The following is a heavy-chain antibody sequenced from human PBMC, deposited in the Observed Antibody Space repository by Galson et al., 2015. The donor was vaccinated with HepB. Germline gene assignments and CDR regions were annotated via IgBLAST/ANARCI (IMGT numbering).Heavy chain of an antibody. V-gene: IGHV3-21*01. J-gene: IGHJ3*02. CDR1: GFTFSSYS. CDR3: ARRVSEPLGGYAFDI. Sequence: SLRLSCAASGFTFSSYSMNWVRQAPGKGLEWVSSISSSSSYIYYADSVKGRFTISRDNAKNSLYLQMNSPRAEDTAVYYCARRVSEPLGGYAFDIWGQGTMVTVSS. D-gene: IGHD6-25*01. CDR2: ISSSSSYI.